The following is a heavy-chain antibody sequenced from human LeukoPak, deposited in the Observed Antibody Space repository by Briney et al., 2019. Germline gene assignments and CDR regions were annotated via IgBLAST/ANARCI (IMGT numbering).Heavy chain of an antibody. V-gene: IGHV4-34*01. CDR1: GGSFSGYY. D-gene: IGHD3-9*01. J-gene: IGHJ6*02. CDR2: INHSGST. CDR3: ARGGLDILTTVDRYYYGMDV. Sequence: TSETLSLTCAVCGGSFSGYYWSWIRQPPGKGLEWIGEINHSGSTNYNPSLKSRVTISVDTSKNQFSLKLSSVTAADTAVYYCARGGLDILTTVDRYYYGMDVWGQGTTVTVSS.